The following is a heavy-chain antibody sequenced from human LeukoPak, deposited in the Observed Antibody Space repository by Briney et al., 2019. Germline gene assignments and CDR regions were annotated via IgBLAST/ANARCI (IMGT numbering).Heavy chain of an antibody. CDR3: AKAGYTYGSGWFDP. J-gene: IGHJ5*02. Sequence: QSGGSLRLSCAASGFSFSNYGMHWVRQAPGKGLEWVAFIRNDGTSKYYVDFVKGRFSISRDNSRNTLYLQINSLRDDDTAVYYCAKAGYTYGSGWFDPWGQGTLVIVSS. D-gene: IGHD5-18*01. CDR1: GFSFSNYG. CDR2: IRNDGTSK. V-gene: IGHV3-30*02.